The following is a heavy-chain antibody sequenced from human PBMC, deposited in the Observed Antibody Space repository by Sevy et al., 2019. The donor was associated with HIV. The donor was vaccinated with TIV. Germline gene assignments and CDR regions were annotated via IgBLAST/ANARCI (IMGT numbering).Heavy chain of an antibody. CDR1: GFTFGDYA. V-gene: IGHV3-49*03. D-gene: IGHD3-16*01. CDR2: FRSKGYGGTT. CDR3: TRGPRGGWAFDL. Sequence: GGSLRLSCTASGFTFGDYAMSWFRQAPGKGLEWVGLFRSKGYGGTTEYAASVKGRFIMSRDDYKSIAYLQMNSLKTEDTAVYYCTRGPRGGWAFDLWGQGTMVTVSS. J-gene: IGHJ3*01.